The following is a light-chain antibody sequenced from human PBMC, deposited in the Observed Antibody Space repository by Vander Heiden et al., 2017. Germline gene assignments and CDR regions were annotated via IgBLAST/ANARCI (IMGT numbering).Light chain of an antibody. CDR3: FQNTQFPPT. CDR1: QRLLHSDGHTY. J-gene: IGKJ4*01. V-gene: IGKV2D-29*02. Sequence: TVMTQTPLSLSVTPGQPASISCKSSQRLLHSDGHTYLYWYLQMPGHSPQLLIYEVSNRFSGVPDRFSGSVSGTDFTLKISRVQAEDVGIYYCFQNTQFPPTFGGGTKVDI. CDR2: EVS.